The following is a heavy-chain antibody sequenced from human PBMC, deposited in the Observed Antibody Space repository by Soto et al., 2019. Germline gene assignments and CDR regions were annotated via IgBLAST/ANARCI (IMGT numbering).Heavy chain of an antibody. Sequence: QVQLQESGPGLVKASQTLSLTCNVSGGSISSGGYYWTWIRQHPGKGLEWIGNIHHSGSTFYNPSLKSRVSISVDTSKNQFSLKLSSVTAAVTAVYFCVRGVLSWGQGTLVTVSS. CDR3: VRGVLS. V-gene: IGHV4-31*03. CDR2: IHHSGST. CDR1: GGSISSGGYY. D-gene: IGHD3-10*01. J-gene: IGHJ1*01.